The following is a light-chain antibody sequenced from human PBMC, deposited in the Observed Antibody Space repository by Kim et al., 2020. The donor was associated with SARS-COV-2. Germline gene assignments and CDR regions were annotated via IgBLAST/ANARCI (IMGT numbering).Light chain of an antibody. J-gene: IGLJ2*01. CDR1: RSDVGAYNY. CDR2: DVS. CDR3: SSYATSSTLL. V-gene: IGLV2-14*01. Sequence: QSVLTQPASVSGSPGQSITISCTGTRSDVGAYNYVSWYQQHPGKAPKLMIYDVSKRPSGFSNRFSGSKSGNTASLTISGLQAEDEADYYCSSYATSSTLLFGGGTQLTVL.